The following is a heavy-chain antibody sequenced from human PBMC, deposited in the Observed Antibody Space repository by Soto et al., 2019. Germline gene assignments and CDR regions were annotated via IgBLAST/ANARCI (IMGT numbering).Heavy chain of an antibody. CDR1: GFTFSSYS. CDR3: ARVQGGYYGSGGYGMDV. V-gene: IGHV3-21*01. J-gene: IGHJ6*02. CDR2: ISSSSSYI. D-gene: IGHD3-10*01. Sequence: GGSLRLSCAASGFTFSSYSMNWVRQAPGKGLEWVSSISSSSSYIYYADSVKGRFTISRDNAKNSLYLQMNSLRAEDTAVYYCARVQGGYYGSGGYGMDVWGQGTTVTVSS.